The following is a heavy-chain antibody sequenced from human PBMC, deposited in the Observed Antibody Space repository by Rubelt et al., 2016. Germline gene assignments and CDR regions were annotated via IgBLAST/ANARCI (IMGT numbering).Heavy chain of an antibody. CDR2: LYSGGTT. CDR3: VRDRDCITTTCLDAEYFQN. CDR1: GFTVSSTY. V-gene: IGHV3-66*03. J-gene: IGHJ1*01. Sequence: EVQLVESGGGLIQPGGSLRLSCAVSGFTVSSTYMTWVRQAPGKGLEWVSVLYSGGTTYYADSVKGRFTISRDNSKNTLYLQMNSRGAEETAVYFCVRDRDCITTTCLDAEYFQNWGQGTLVTVSS. D-gene: IGHD2-2*01.